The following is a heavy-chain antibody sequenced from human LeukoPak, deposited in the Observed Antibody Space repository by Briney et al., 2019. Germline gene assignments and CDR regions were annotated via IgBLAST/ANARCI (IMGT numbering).Heavy chain of an antibody. Sequence: ASVKVSCKTSGYTFTRYYMQWVRQAPGRGLEWMGIINPISGATDYAQKFQGRVTMTRDTSTSTVYMELSSLRSEDTAMCYCARLPYRDGVAQDYWGQGTLVTVSP. J-gene: IGHJ4*02. D-gene: IGHD3-16*02. CDR1: GYTFTRYY. CDR2: INPISGAT. V-gene: IGHV1-46*01. CDR3: ARLPYRDGVAQDY.